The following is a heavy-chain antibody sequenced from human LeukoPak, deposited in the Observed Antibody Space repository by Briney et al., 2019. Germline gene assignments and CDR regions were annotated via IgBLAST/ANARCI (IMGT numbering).Heavy chain of an antibody. D-gene: IGHD5-24*01. CDR2: SSYNGNT. CDR3: AREATLRDGYNQVNWFDP. V-gene: IGHV4-59*01. Sequence: SETLSLTCTVSGAYFTNYYWSFIRQPPGKGLEWIGFSSYNGNTNYNPSLKSRVTISVDMSKNQFSLRLKSVTAADTAVYYCAREATLRDGYNQVNWFDPWGQGTLVTVSS. CDR1: GAYFTNYY. J-gene: IGHJ5*02.